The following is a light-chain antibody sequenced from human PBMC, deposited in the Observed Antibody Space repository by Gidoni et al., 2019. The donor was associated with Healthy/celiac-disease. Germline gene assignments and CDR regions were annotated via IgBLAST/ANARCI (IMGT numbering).Light chain of an antibody. Sequence: DIFMTQTPLSLSVTPGQPASISCMSSQSLLHSDGRTYLYWYLQKPGQPPQLLIYGVSNRFSGVPERFSGSGSGKDLTLKISGVEAEDVGVYYCMQRIQLPRTFGGGTKVEIK. CDR2: GVS. J-gene: IGKJ4*01. CDR1: QSLLHSDGRTY. CDR3: MQRIQLPRT. V-gene: IGKV2D-29*01.